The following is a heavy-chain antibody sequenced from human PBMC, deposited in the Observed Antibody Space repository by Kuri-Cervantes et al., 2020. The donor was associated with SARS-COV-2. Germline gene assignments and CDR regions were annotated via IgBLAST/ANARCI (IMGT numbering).Heavy chain of an antibody. D-gene: IGHD1-7*01. CDR2: IYYSGST. CDR3: ARRELELRSLDY. Sequence: SETLSLTCTVSGGSISSSSYYWGWIRQPPGKGLEWIGSIYYSGSTYYNPSLKSRVTISVDTSKNQFSLKLSSVTAADTAVYYCARRELELRSLDYWGQGILVTVSS. CDR1: GGSISSSSYY. V-gene: IGHV4-39*01. J-gene: IGHJ4*02.